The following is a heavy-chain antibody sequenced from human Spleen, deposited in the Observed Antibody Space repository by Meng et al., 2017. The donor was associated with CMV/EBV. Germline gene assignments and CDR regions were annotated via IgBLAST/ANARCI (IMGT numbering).Heavy chain of an antibody. J-gene: IGHJ4*02. CDR3: AGAFRGGYYTNDY. D-gene: IGHD3-3*01. Sequence: EVSGLTFSSYAMSWVRQAPGKGLEWVSVISGSGGSLYHVDSVKGRFTISRDNAKNSVYIQMNSLRVEDTAVYYCAGAFRGGYYTNDYWGQGTLVTVSS. V-gene: IGHV3-23*01. CDR2: ISGSGGSL. CDR1: GLTFSSYA.